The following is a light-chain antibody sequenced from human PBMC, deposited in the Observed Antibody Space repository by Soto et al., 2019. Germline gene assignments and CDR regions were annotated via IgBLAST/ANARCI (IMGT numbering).Light chain of an antibody. CDR3: QQYNSYQYT. V-gene: IGKV1-5*03. J-gene: IGKJ2*01. CDR1: QSISSW. Sequence: DLQMTQSPSTLSASVGDRVTITCRASQSISSWLAWYQQKPGKAPKLLIYKASSLESGVPSRFSGRGSGTEFTLTISSLQPDDFATYYCQQYNSYQYTFGQGTKLEIK. CDR2: KAS.